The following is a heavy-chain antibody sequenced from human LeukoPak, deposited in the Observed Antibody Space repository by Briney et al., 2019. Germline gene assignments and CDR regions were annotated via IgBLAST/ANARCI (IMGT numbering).Heavy chain of an antibody. J-gene: IGHJ4*02. Sequence: GGSLRLSCAASGFTFSSYAMHWVRQAPGKGLEWVAVISYDGSNKYYADSMKGRFTISRDNSKNTLYLQMNSLRAEDTAVCYCARDPLTDFWSGYYDYWGQGTLVTVSS. CDR2: ISYDGSNK. CDR3: ARDPLTDFWSGYYDY. D-gene: IGHD3-3*01. CDR1: GFTFSSYA. V-gene: IGHV3-30*04.